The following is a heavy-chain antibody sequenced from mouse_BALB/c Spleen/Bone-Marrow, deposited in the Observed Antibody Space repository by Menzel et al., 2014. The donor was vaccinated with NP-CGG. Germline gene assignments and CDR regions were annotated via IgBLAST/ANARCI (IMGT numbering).Heavy chain of an antibody. D-gene: IGHD2-4*01. J-gene: IGHJ4*01. CDR2: IRLKSNNYAT. Sequence: EVQLQESGGGLVQPGGPMKLSCVASGFSFSNYWMNWVRQSPEKGLEWVAEIRLKSNNYATHYAESVKGRFSISRDDSKSSVYLQMNNLGAEDTGIYYCSRDYDDAMDYWGQGTSVTVSS. V-gene: IGHV6-6*02. CDR1: GFSFSNYW. CDR3: SRDYDDAMDY.